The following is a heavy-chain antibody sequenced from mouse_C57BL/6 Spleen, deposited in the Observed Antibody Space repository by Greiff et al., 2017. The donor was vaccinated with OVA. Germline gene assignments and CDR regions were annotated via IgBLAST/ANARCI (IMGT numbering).Heavy chain of an antibody. J-gene: IGHJ2*01. V-gene: IGHV1-69*01. CDR3: ARSAYGSSLGY. D-gene: IGHD1-1*01. CDR2: IDPSDSYT. CDR1: GYTFTSYW. Sequence: QVQLQQPGAELVMPGASVKLSCKASGYTFTSYWMHWVKQRPGQGLEWIGEIDPSDSYTNYNQKFKGKSTLTVDKSSSTAYMQLSILTSEDSAVYYCARSAYGSSLGYWGQGTTLTVSS.